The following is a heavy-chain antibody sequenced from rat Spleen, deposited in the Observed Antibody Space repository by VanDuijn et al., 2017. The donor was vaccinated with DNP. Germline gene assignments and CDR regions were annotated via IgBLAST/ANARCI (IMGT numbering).Heavy chain of an antibody. Sequence: EVQLVESGGGLVQPGRSLKFSCAASGFTFSNYGMHWIRQAPGKGLEWVASIHNTGGTTYYPDSLKGRFTISRDNAKNTLYLQMDSLRSEDTATYYCASRPPPTRGPFDYWGQGVTVTVSS. CDR1: GFTFSNYG. V-gene: IGHV5-19*01. CDR2: IHNTGGTT. D-gene: IGHD1-4*01. CDR3: ASRPPPTRGPFDY. J-gene: IGHJ2*01.